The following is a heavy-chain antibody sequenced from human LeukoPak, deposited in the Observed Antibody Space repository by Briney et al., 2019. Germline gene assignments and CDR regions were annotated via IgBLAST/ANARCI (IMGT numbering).Heavy chain of an antibody. CDR1: GFTVSSDY. CDR3: ARDLATRQRTGLYDS. J-gene: IGHJ4*02. CDR2: IYVDGST. V-gene: IGHV3-66*01. Sequence: PGGSLRLSCAASGFTVSSDYMSWVRQAPGKGLQWVSVIYVDGSTYYADSVKGRITISRDNSRNTLYLQMNSLRAEDTAVYYCARDLATRQRTGLYDSWGQGALVTVSS. D-gene: IGHD3-16*02.